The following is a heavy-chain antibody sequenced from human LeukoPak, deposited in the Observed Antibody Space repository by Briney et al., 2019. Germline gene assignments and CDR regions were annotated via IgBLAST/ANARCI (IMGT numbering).Heavy chain of an antibody. CDR2: ISSSIGYI. CDR1: GFTFSSYS. Sequence: GGSLRLSCAASGFTFSSYSMNWVRQAPGKGLEWVSSISSSIGYIYYADPVKGRFTISRDNAKNSLYLQMNSLRAEDTAVYYCAREGYNTDYWGQGTLVTVSS. CDR3: AREGYNTDY. J-gene: IGHJ4*02. D-gene: IGHD5-12*01. V-gene: IGHV3-21*01.